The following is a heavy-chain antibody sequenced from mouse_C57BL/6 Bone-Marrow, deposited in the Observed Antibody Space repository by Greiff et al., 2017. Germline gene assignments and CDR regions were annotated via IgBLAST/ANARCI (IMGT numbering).Heavy chain of an antibody. CDR1: GYTFTDYY. J-gene: IGHJ3*01. CDR3: AREGSMDGYSFAY. D-gene: IGHD2-3*01. CDR2: IYPGSGNT. Sequence: VQVVESGAELVRPGASVKLSCKASGYTFTDYYINWVKQRPGQGLEWIARIYPGSGNTYYNEKFKGKATLTAEKSSSTAYMQLSSLTSEDSAVYFCAREGSMDGYSFAYWGQGTLVTVSA. V-gene: IGHV1-76*01.